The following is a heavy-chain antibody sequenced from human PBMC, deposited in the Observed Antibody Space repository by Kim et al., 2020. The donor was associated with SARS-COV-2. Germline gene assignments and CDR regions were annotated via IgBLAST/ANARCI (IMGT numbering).Heavy chain of an antibody. Sequence: GGSLRLSCAASGFTFSYYGMHWVRQAPGKGLEWVAVISSDGSKKFYAHSVKGRFTISRESSKYTLYLQMNSLRVEDTAVYYCAREDDTSGYYYRLVFWGQGTPVTVSS. CDR1: GFTFSYYG. J-gene: IGHJ4*02. CDR3: AREDDTSGYYYRLVF. V-gene: IGHV3-33*01. CDR2: ISSDGSKK. D-gene: IGHD3-22*01.